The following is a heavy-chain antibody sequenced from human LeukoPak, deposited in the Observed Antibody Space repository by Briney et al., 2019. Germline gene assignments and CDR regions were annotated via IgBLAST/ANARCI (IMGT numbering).Heavy chain of an antibody. V-gene: IGHV3-7*01. CDR3: AREYSSDWPTRFDY. CDR1: GFTFSSYW. D-gene: IGHD6-19*01. J-gene: IGHJ4*02. Sequence: GGSLRLSCAASGFTFSSYWMTWVPEAPRKGLEWVATIKQDGSEGYYVHSVKGRFSISRDNARNSLYLQMNSLRAEDTAVYYCAREYSSDWPTRFDYWGQGTLVTVSS. CDR2: IKQDGSEG.